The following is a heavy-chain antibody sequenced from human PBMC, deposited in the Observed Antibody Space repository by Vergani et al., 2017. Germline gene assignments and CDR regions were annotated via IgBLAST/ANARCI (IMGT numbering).Heavy chain of an antibody. J-gene: IGHJ5*02. V-gene: IGHV3-21*01. CDR2: ISSSSSYI. CDR1: GFTFSSYS. Sequence: EVQLVESGGGLVQPGGSLRLSCAASGFTFSSYSMNWVRQAPGKGLEWVSSISSSSSYIYYADSVKGRFTISRDNAKNSLYLQMNSLRAEDTAVYYCANGGSGYSCQNWFDPWGQGTLVTVSS. D-gene: IGHD5-18*01. CDR3: ANGGSGYSCQNWFDP.